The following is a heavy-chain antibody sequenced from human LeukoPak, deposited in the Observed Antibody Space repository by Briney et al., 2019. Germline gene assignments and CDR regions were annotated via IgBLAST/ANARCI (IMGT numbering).Heavy chain of an antibody. CDR1: GFTFSDYY. V-gene: IGHV3-11*06. J-gene: IGHJ4*02. D-gene: IGHD3-9*01. CDR3: ARDSREYDILTGYYTYYFDY. CDR2: ISSSSSYT. Sequence: GGSLRLSCAASGFTFSDYYMSWIRQAPGKGLEWVSYISSSSSYTNYADSVKGRFTISRDNAKNSLYLQMNSLRAEDTAVYYCARDSREYDILTGYYTYYFDYWGQGTLVTVSS.